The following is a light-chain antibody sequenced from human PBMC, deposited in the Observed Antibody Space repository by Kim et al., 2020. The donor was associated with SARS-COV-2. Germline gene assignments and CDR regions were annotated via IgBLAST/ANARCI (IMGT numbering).Light chain of an antibody. J-gene: IGKJ4*01. CDR2: AAS. Sequence: EIVLTQSPGTLSLSPGERATLSCRASQSVKSNYLAWYQQKPGQAPRLLIHAASSRATGIPDRFSGSGSGTDFTLAISRLEPEDFAVYYCQQYGTLITFGGGTKVEIK. V-gene: IGKV3-20*01. CDR1: QSVKSNY. CDR3: QQYGTLIT.